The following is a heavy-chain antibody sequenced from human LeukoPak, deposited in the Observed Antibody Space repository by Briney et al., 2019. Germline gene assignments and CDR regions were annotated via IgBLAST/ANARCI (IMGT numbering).Heavy chain of an antibody. CDR2: ISGSGGST. CDR3: AKGDMIVVVPTDY. V-gene: IGHV3-23*01. Sequence: GGSLRLSCAASGFTFSSHAMSWVRQAPGKGLEWVSAISGSGGSTYYADSVKGRFTISRDNSKNTLYLQMNSLRAEDTAVYYCAKGDMIVVVPTDYWGQGTLVTVSS. CDR1: GFTFSSHA. D-gene: IGHD3-22*01. J-gene: IGHJ4*02.